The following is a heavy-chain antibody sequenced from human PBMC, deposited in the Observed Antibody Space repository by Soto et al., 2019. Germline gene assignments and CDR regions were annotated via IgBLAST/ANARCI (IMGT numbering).Heavy chain of an antibody. CDR3: AKGLEQLALDH. V-gene: IGHV3-30*18. J-gene: IGHJ4*02. CDR2: IAYDGSNQ. CDR1: GFIFSNYG. Sequence: QVQLVESGGGVVQPGRSLRLSCAAAGFIFSNYGMHWVRQAPGKGLEWVAVIAYDGSNQHYADSVKGRFTISRDNSKITLYLQVNSLSAEDTAVYFCAKGLEQLALDHWGKGTLFTVSS. D-gene: IGHD6-6*01.